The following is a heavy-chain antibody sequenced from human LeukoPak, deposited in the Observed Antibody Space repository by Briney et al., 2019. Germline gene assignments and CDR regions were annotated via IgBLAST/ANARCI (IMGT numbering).Heavy chain of an antibody. D-gene: IGHD3-10*01. J-gene: IGHJ4*02. CDR1: GFTFSSYG. Sequence: PGGSLRLSCAASGFTFSSYGMHWVRQAPGKGLEWVAVISYDGSNKYYADSVKGRFTISRDNSKNTLYLQMNSLRAEDTAVYYCAKDSHFGCWGQGTLVTVS. CDR3: AKDSHFGC. CDR2: ISYDGSNK. V-gene: IGHV3-30*18.